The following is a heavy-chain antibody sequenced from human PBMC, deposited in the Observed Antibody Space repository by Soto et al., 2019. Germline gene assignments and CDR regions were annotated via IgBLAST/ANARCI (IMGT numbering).Heavy chain of an antibody. CDR2: IYHSGTT. CDR1: GYSISSGNY. V-gene: IGHV4-38-2*02. J-gene: IGHJ6*02. D-gene: IGHD3-3*01. CDR3: ARDGARHYDFWSGSNEDGYYYGMDV. Sequence: SETLSLTCGVSGYSISSGNYWGWIRQPPGKGLEWIGSIYHSGTTYYNPSLESRVTISIDSSKNQFSLKLKSVTATDTAVYYCARDGARHYDFWSGSNEDGYYYGMDVWGQGTTVTVSS.